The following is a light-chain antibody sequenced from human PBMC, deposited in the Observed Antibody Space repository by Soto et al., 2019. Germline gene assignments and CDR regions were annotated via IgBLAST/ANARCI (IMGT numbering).Light chain of an antibody. Sequence: DIQMTQSPSSLSASVGDRVTITCRASQSISTYLNWYQQKPGKAPKLLIYSASGLQSGVPSTFSGSGSGTDFSLTISSLQPEDFATYYCQQTYSSPWTCGQGTKVEIK. CDR1: QSISTY. J-gene: IGKJ1*01. V-gene: IGKV1-39*01. CDR2: SAS. CDR3: QQTYSSPWT.